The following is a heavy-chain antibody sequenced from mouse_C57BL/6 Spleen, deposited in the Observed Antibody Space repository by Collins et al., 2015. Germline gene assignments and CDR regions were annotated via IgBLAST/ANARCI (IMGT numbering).Heavy chain of an antibody. V-gene: IGHV1S22*01. CDR1: GYTFTSYW. CDR3: TNFDY. J-gene: IGHJ2*01. Sequence: LQQPGSELVRPGASVKLPCKASGYTFTSYWMHWVKQRPGQGLEWIGNIYPGSGSTNYDEKFKSKATLTVDTSSSTAYMQLSSLTSEDSAVYYCTNFDYWGQGTTLTVSS. CDR2: IYPGSGST.